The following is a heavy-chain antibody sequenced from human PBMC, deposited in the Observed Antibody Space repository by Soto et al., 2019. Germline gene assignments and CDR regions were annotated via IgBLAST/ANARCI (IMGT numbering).Heavy chain of an antibody. V-gene: IGHV3-23*01. CDR2: ISGSGGST. CDR1: GFTFSSYA. J-gene: IGHJ4*02. Sequence: GGSLRLSCASSGFTFSSYAMIWVRQAPGKGLEWVSAISGSGGSTYYADSVKGRFTISRDNSKNTLYLQMNSLRAEDTAVYYCAKKGAIAAAGPIDYWGQGTQVTVSS. CDR3: AKKGAIAAAGPIDY. D-gene: IGHD6-13*01.